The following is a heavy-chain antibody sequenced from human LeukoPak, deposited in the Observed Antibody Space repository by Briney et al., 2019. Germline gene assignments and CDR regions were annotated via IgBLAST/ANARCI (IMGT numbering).Heavy chain of an antibody. CDR3: ARYDILKSFWFDP. CDR2: INHSGST. V-gene: IGHV4-34*01. CDR1: GGSFSGYY. D-gene: IGHD3-9*01. Sequence: PSETLSLTCAVYGGSFSGYYWSWIRQPPGKGLEWIGEINHSGSTNYNPSLKSRVTVSVDTSKNQFSLKLSSVTAADTAVYYCARYDILKSFWFDPWGQGTLVTVSS. J-gene: IGHJ5*02.